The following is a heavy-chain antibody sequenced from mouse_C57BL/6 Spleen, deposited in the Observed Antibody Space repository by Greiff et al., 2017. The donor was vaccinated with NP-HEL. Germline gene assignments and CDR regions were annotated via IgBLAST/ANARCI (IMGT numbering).Heavy chain of an antibody. CDR2: IYPGDGDT. Sequence: VQLKESGPELVKPGASVKISCKASGYAFSSSWMNWVKQRPGKGLEWIGRIYPGDGDTNYNGKFKGKATLTADKSSSTAYMQLSSLTSEDSAVYFCARTGVITTVVDYFDYWGQGTTLTVSS. J-gene: IGHJ2*01. CDR1: GYAFSSSW. V-gene: IGHV1-82*01. CDR3: ARTGVITTVVDYFDY. D-gene: IGHD1-1*01.